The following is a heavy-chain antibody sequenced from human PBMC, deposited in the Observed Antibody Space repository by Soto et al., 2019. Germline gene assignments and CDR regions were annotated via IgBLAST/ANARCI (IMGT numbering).Heavy chain of an antibody. Sequence: PGGSLRLSCVVSGFTLNNYAMTWVRQAPGKGLEWVSAISGFGAITYYADSVKGRFTISRDNSKNTLYLQMNSLRAEDTVVYYCAKDLWSGPIDAFDIWGQGTVVTVSS. V-gene: IGHV3-23*01. CDR2: ISGFGAIT. CDR1: GFTLNNYA. J-gene: IGHJ3*02. D-gene: IGHD2-21*01. CDR3: AKDLWSGPIDAFDI.